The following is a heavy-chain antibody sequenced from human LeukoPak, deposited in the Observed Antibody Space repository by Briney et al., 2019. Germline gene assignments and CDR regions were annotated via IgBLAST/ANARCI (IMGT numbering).Heavy chain of an antibody. CDR3: ARGLDSSGYDDY. V-gene: IGHV1-8*01. CDR1: GYTFTSYD. Sequence: WASVKVSCKASGYTFTSYDINWVRQATGQGLEWMGWMNPNSGNTGYAQKFQGRVTMTRNTSISTAYMELSSLRSEDTAVYYCARGLDSSGYDDYWGQGTLVTVSS. D-gene: IGHD3-22*01. J-gene: IGHJ4*02. CDR2: MNPNSGNT.